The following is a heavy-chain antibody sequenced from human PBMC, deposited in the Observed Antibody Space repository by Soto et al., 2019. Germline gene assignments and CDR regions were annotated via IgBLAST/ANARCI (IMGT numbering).Heavy chain of an antibody. CDR1: GFTLSSYG. V-gene: IGHV3-30*18. CDR2: ISYNGNNQ. D-gene: IGHD6-19*01. J-gene: IGHJ3*02. Sequence: QVQLVESGGGVVQPGTSLRLSCAASGFTLSSYGMHWVRQAPGKGLEWVAVISYNGNNQYYADSVRGRFTISRENSTSTLYLQMNSLRAEDTAVYYCAKDRGHLAVAAITGGGDFDKWGQGTVVTVSS. CDR3: AKDRGHLAVAAITGGGDFDK.